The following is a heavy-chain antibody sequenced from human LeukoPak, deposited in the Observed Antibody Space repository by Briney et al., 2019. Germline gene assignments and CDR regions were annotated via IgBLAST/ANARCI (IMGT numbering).Heavy chain of an antibody. CDR1: GYSISSGYY. V-gene: IGHV4-38-2*02. Sequence: SETLSLTCTVSGYSISSGYYWGWIRQPPGKGLEWIGSIYHSGSTYYNPSHKSRVTISVDTSKNHFSLNLSSVTAADMSVYYCARGHSGYDSFDYWGQGTLVTVSS. D-gene: IGHD5-12*01. CDR2: IYHSGST. CDR3: ARGHSGYDSFDY. J-gene: IGHJ4*02.